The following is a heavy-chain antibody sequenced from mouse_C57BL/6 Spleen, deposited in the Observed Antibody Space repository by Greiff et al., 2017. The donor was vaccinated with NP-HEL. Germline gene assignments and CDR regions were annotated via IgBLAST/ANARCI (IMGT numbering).Heavy chain of an antibody. V-gene: IGHV5-4*03. D-gene: IGHD2-2*01. CDR3: ARAGDYGYDEDWYFDV. CDR1: GFTFSSYA. Sequence: EVMLVESGGGLVKPGGSLKLSCAASGFTFSSYAMSWVRQTPEKRLEWVATISDGGSYTYYPDNVKGRFTISRDNAKNNLYLQMSHLKSEDTAMYYCARAGDYGYDEDWYFDVWGTGTTVTVSS. CDR2: ISDGGSYT. J-gene: IGHJ1*03.